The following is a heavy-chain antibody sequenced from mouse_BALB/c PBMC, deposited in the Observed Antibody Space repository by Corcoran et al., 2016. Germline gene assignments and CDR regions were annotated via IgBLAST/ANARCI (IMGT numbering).Heavy chain of an antibody. D-gene: IGHD3-3*01. CDR2: INTYTGEP. CDR1: VYTFPNYR. Sequence: QIQLVKSGPALKKPGETVKISCKASVYTFPNYRMNWVKQAPGKGLKGRGWINTYTGEPTYADDFKGRFAFSLETSASTAYLQINNLKNEDTATYFCARGTHYFDYWGQGTTLTVSS. J-gene: IGHJ2*01. V-gene: IGHV9-3-1*01. CDR3: ARGTHYFDY.